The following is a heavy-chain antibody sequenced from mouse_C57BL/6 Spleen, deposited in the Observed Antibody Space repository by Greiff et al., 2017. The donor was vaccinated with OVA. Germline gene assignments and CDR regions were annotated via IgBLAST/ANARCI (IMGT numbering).Heavy chain of an antibody. CDR1: GYTFTSYW. J-gene: IGHJ2*01. CDR3: ASRTGNFDD. Sequence: QVQLQQSGAELVMPGASVKLSCKASGYTFTSYWMHWVKQRPGQGLEWIGEIDPSDSYTNYNQKFKGKSTLTVDKSSSTAYMQLSSLTSEDSAVYYCASRTGNFDDWGQGTTLTVSS. V-gene: IGHV1-69*01. D-gene: IGHD4-1*01. CDR2: IDPSDSYT.